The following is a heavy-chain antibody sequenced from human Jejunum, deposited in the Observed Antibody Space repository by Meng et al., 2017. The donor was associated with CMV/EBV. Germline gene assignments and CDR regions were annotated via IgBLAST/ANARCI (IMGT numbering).Heavy chain of an antibody. CDR2: IIPILDKT. J-gene: IGHJ4*02. CDR1: GGTFSTSA. D-gene: IGHD1-7*01. CDR3: AGGLGGTIDY. V-gene: IGHV1-69*04. Sequence: VSCRASGGTFSTSATSWVRQAPGQGLEWMGNIIPILDKTNYAQKLQGRVTITADKSTSTAYMELSSLRSDDTVVYYCAGGLGGTIDYWGQGTLVTVSS.